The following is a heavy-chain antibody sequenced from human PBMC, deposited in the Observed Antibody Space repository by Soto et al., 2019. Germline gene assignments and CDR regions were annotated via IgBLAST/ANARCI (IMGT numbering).Heavy chain of an antibody. CDR3: ARGKIYDSSGYYSPGPNWFDP. CDR2: IIPIFGTA. D-gene: IGHD3-22*01. Sequence: SVKVSCKASGDTFSSYAVSWVRQAPGQGLEWMGGIIPIFGTANYAQKFQGRVTITADKSTSTAYMELSSLRSEDTAVYYCARGKIYDSSGYYSPGPNWFDPWGQGTLVTVSS. V-gene: IGHV1-69*06. J-gene: IGHJ5*02. CDR1: GDTFSSYA.